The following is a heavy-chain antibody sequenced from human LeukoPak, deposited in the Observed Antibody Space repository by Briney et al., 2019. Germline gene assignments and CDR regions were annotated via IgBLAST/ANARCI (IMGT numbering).Heavy chain of an antibody. J-gene: IGHJ5*02. D-gene: IGHD5-18*01. Sequence: ASVKVSCKALGYTFTGNIMHWVGQALEQGLEWMGWINPNSGGTNYAQKFQGRVTMTRDTSISTAYMELSRLRSDDTAVYYCARDIVMVTYWFDPWGQGTLVTVSS. CDR1: GYTFTGNI. CDR3: ARDIVMVTYWFDP. V-gene: IGHV1-2*02. CDR2: INPNSGGT.